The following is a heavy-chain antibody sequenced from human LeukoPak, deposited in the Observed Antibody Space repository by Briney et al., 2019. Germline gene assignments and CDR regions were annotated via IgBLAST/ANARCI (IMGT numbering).Heavy chain of an antibody. Sequence: SETLSLTCSVSGGSIRSSSYFWGWIRQPPGKGLEWIGAIYYSGSTYYNPYLKSRVTISVDTSKNQFSLKLSSVTAADTAVYYCARDYWSSGWYYYWGQGTLVTVSS. V-gene: IGHV4-39*07. CDR3: ARDYWSSGWYYY. J-gene: IGHJ4*02. CDR2: IYYSGST. D-gene: IGHD6-19*01. CDR1: GGSIRSSSYF.